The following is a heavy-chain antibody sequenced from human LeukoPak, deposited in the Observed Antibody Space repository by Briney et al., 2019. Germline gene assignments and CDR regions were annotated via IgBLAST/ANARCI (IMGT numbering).Heavy chain of an antibody. Sequence: GESLKISCKGSGYSFTSYGISWVRQAPGQGLEWMGWISAYNGNRNYAQNLQDRVTMTTDTSTSTAYMELRSLRSDDTAVYYCARDRITILGGDVWGQGTTVTVSS. CDR1: GYSFTSYG. V-gene: IGHV1-18*01. J-gene: IGHJ6*02. CDR2: ISAYNGNR. CDR3: ARDRITILGGDV. D-gene: IGHD3-3*01.